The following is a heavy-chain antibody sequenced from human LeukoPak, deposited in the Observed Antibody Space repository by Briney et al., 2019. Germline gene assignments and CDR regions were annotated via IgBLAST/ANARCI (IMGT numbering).Heavy chain of an antibody. D-gene: IGHD2-2*01. CDR3: AKAKYQLPHDY. CDR1: GFTVSSNY. V-gene: IGHV3-66*01. Sequence: GSLRLSCAASGFTVSSNYMSWVRQAPGKGLEWVSVIYSGGSTYYADSVKGRFTISRDNSKNTLYLQMNSLRTEDTAVYYCAKAKYQLPHDYWGQGTLVTVSS. J-gene: IGHJ4*02. CDR2: IYSGGST.